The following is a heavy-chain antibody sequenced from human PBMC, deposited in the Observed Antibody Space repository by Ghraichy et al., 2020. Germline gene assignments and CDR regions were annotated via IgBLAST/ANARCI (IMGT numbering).Heavy chain of an antibody. CDR2: INRDGSTS. V-gene: IGHV3-74*01. Sequence: GESLRLSCAASGFTFSSFYMHWVRQAPGQGLVWVSRINRDGSTSNYADSVKGRFTISRDNAKNTLHLQMNSLRADDTAVYFCARGAPMDYATDYWGQGTLVTVSS. J-gene: IGHJ4*02. D-gene: IGHD2-2*01. CDR3: ARGAPMDYATDY. CDR1: GFTFSSFY.